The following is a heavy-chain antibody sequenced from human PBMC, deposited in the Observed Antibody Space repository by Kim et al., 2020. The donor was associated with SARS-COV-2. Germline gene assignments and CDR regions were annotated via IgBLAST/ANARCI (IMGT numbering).Heavy chain of an antibody. CDR1: GYTFTSYG. CDR3: ARSSLLFLWFGEPFGLNWFDP. V-gene: IGHV1-18*04. D-gene: IGHD3-10*01. CDR2: ISAYNGNT. J-gene: IGHJ5*02. Sequence: ASVKVSCKASGYTFTSYGISWVRQAPGQGLEWMGWISAYNGNTNYAQKLQGRVTMTTDTSTSTAYMELRSLRSDDTAVYYCARSSLLFLWFGEPFGLNWFDPWGQGTLVSVSS.